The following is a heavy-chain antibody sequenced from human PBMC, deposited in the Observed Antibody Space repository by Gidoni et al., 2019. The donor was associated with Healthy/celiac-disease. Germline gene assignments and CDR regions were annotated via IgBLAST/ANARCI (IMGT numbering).Heavy chain of an antibody. V-gene: IGHV4-39*01. CDR1: GCPISSSRYY. J-gene: IGHJ4*02. CDR3: ARQTDYGGNSVYFDY. CDR2: IYYRGST. D-gene: IGHD4-17*01. Sequence: LQLQASRPGLVNPSYTLSLPCTVPGCPISSSRYYWGWIRQPPGKGLEWIGSIYYRGSTYYNPSLKSRVTISVDTSKNQFSLKLSSGTAADTAVYYCARQTDYGGNSVYFDYWGQGTLVTVSS.